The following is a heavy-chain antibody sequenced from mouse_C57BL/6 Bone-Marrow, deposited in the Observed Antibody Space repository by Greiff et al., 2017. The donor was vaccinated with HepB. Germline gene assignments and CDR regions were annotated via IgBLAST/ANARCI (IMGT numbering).Heavy chain of an antibody. CDR2: IYPGSGST. J-gene: IGHJ2*01. CDR1: GYTFTSYW. Sequence: QVHVKQPGAELVKPGASVKMSCKASGYTFTSYWITWVKQRPGQGLEWIGDIYPGSGSTNYNEKFKSKATLTVDTSSSTAYMQLSSLTSEDSAVYYCARVDYEDWGQGTTLTVSS. V-gene: IGHV1-55*01. CDR3: ARVDYED. D-gene: IGHD2-4*01.